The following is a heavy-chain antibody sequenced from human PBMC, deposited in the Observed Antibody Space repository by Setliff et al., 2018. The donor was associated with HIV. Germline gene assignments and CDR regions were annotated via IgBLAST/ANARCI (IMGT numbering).Heavy chain of an antibody. CDR2: IYYSGST. D-gene: IGHD5-18*01. CDR3: ARDPGYTSGSTFHFDY. V-gene: IGHV4-59*12. J-gene: IGHJ4*02. CDR1: GGSISNYY. Sequence: SETLSLTCTVSGGSISNYYWSWIRQPPGKGLEWIGSIYYSGSTYYNPSLKSRVTISADTSKNQFSLKLSSVTAADTAVYYCARDPGYTSGSTFHFDYWGQGTLVTVSS.